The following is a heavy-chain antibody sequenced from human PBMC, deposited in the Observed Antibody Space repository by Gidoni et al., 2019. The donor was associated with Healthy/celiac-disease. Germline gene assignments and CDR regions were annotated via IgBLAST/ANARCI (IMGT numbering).Heavy chain of an antibody. J-gene: IGHJ6*02. CDR2: ISYDGSNK. Sequence: QVQLVESGGGVVQPGRSLRLSCAASGLTFSSYGMHGVRQAQGKGLEWVAVISYDGSNKNDADSVKGRFTISRDNSKNTLYRQMNSLRAEDTAVYYGAKGECGGDCYSHYGMDVWGQGTTVTVSS. D-gene: IGHD2-21*02. CDR3: AKGECGGDCYSHYGMDV. CDR1: GLTFSSYG. V-gene: IGHV3-30*18.